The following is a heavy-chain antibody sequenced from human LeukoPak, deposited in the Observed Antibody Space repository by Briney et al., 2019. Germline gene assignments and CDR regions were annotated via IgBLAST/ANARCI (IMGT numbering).Heavy chain of an antibody. CDR3: AKRPGTFDAFDV. V-gene: IGHV3-23*01. J-gene: IGHJ3*01. D-gene: IGHD1-14*01. CDR2: ISGSGGST. CDR1: GFTFNTYG. Sequence: GGSLRLSCAASGFTFNTYGMSWVRQAPGKGLEWVSSISGSGGSTNYAASVKGRFTISRDNSKNTLYLQMDSLGAEDTAVYYCAKRPGTFDAFDVWGQGTMVTVSS.